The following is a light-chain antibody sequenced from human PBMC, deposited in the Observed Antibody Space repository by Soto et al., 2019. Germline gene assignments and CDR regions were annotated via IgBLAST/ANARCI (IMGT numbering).Light chain of an antibody. V-gene: IGLV1-40*01. CDR2: GNT. CDR1: SSNIGSTYD. J-gene: IGLJ1*01. Sequence: QSVLTQPPSVSGAPGQRVTISCTGSSSNIGSTYDVQWYQQLPGTAPKLLIHGNTDRPSGVPDRFSGSKSGTSASLAITGLQAAERANYYSQSCDDIRIAHYPFGPGP. CDR3: QSCDDIRIAHYP.